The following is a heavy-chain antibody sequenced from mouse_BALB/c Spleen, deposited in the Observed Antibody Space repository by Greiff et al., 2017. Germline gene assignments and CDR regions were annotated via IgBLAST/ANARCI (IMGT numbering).Heavy chain of an antibody. D-gene: IGHD2-1*01. CDR1: GFTFSDYY. CDR2: ISDGGSYT. J-gene: IGHJ3*01. V-gene: IGHV5-4*02. Sequence: EVKLQESGGGLVKPGGSLKLSCAASGFTFSDYYMYWVRQTPEKRLEWVATISDGGSYTYYPDSVKGRFTISRDNAKNNLYLQMSSLKSEDTAMYYCARDGNYSFAYWGQGTLVTVSA. CDR3: ARDGNYSFAY.